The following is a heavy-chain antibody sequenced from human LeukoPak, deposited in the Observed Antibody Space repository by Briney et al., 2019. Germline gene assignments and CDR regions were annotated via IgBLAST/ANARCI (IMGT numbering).Heavy chain of an antibody. Sequence: SVKVSCKVSGYTLTELSMHWVRQAPGKGLEWMGGFDPEDGETIYAQKFQGRVTMTEDTSTDTAYMELSSLRSEDTAVYYCATDVAYYDSSGYYGVFDYWGQGTLVTVSS. CDR2: FDPEDGET. J-gene: IGHJ4*02. D-gene: IGHD3-22*01. CDR3: ATDVAYYDSSGYYGVFDY. V-gene: IGHV1-24*01. CDR1: GYTLTELS.